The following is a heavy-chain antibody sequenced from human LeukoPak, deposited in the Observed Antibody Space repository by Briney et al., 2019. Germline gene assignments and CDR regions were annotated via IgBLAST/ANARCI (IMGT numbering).Heavy chain of an antibody. V-gene: IGHV1-18*01. CDR2: ISAYNGNT. CDR1: GYTFTSYD. D-gene: IGHD4-17*01. CDR3: ASPSNDYGDYVPLN. J-gene: IGHJ4*02. Sequence: ASVKVSCKASGYTFTSYDFNWLRQATGQGLEWMGWISAYNGNTNYAQKLQGRVTMTTDTSTSTAYMELRSLRSDDTAVYYCASPSNDYGDYVPLNWGQGTLVTVSS.